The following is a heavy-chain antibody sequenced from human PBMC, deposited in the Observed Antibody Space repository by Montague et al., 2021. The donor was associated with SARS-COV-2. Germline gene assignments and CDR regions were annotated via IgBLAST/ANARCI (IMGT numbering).Heavy chain of an antibody. Sequence: TRSLTCIVSGGSISSGGYYWSWIRQHPGKGLEWIGYIYYSGNTYYNPSLKSRLSISLDTSKNHFSLRLSSVTAADTAVYYCARSESPSYSSSPFDYWGQGTLVTVSS. CDR3: ARSESPSYSSSPFDY. V-gene: IGHV4-31*03. D-gene: IGHD6-13*01. CDR2: IYYSGNT. CDR1: GGSISSGGYY. J-gene: IGHJ4*02.